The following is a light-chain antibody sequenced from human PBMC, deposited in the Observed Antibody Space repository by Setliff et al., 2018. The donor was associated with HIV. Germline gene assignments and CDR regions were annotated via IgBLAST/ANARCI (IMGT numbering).Light chain of an antibody. CDR2: VHS. Sequence: QSVLTQPPSVSGAPGQRVTISCTGSSSHIGAGYDVHWYQQLLGTAPKLLIYVHSNRPSGVPDRFSGSKSGTSASLAITGLQAEDEADYYCQSYDSSLNSYVFGTGTKVTVL. CDR3: QSYDSSLNSYV. CDR1: SSHIGAGYD. V-gene: IGLV1-40*01. J-gene: IGLJ1*01.